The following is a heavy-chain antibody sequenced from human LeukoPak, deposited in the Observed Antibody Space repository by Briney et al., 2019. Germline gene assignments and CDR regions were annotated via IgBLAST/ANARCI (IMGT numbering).Heavy chain of an antibody. J-gene: IGHJ4*02. Sequence: ASVKVSCKASGYTFTSYAMHWVRQAPGHRLEWMGWINAGNGNTKYSQKFQGRVTITRDTSASTAYMELSSLRSDDTAVYYCAKRSHDYDFWSGYYYYFDYWGQGTLVTVSS. D-gene: IGHD3-3*01. CDR2: INAGNGNT. CDR1: GYTFTSYA. CDR3: AKRSHDYDFWSGYYYYFDY. V-gene: IGHV1-3*01.